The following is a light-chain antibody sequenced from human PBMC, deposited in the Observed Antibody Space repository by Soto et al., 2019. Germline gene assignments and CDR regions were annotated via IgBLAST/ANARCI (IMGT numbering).Light chain of an antibody. V-gene: IGLV2-14*01. J-gene: IGLJ1*01. CDR1: SSDVGIYDY. CDR3: SSHTTASTRV. Sequence: QSALTQPASVSESPGQSITISCTGTSSDVGIYDYVSWYQQHPGKAPKLIIYEVTNRPSGVSDRFSGSKSDNTASLTISGLQPEDEADYYCSSHTTASTRVFGTGTKLTVL. CDR2: EVT.